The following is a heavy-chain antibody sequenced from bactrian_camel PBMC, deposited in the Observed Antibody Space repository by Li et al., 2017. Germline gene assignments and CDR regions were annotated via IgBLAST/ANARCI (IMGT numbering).Heavy chain of an antibody. J-gene: IGHJ4*01. CDR3: AADFHYCYTGPGATALPHLYGH. D-gene: IGHD2*01. V-gene: IGHV3S1*01. Sequence: HVQLVESGGGSVEAGGSLRLSCAASGSTYSSLCMGWLRQAPGKEREGVALLGADGTTTKYADSVKGRFTISLDKAKKILYLQMNSLKPEDTAMYYCAADFHYCYTGPGATALPHLYGHWGQGTQVTVS. CDR1: GSTYSSLC. CDR2: LGADGTTT.